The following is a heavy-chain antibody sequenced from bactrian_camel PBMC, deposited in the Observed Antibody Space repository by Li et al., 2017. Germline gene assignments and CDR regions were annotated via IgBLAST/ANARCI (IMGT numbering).Heavy chain of an antibody. V-gene: IGHV3S40*01. CDR2: ISDGGDTT. Sequence: VQLVESGGGLVQPGGSLRLSCTVSGITFSNHDMSWVRQAPGKGLEWVATISDGGDTTHYADSVKGRLTISRDNTNNTVNLMMNSLKPEDTAMYYCAANFGPYCSGPYLARRANFEGQGTQVTVS. D-gene: IGHD2*01. J-gene: IGHJ4*01. CDR1: GITFSNHD.